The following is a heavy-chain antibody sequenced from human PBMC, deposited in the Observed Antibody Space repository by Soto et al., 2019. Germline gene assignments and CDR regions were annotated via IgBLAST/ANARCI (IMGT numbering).Heavy chain of an antibody. CDR1: GFTFNNAW. Sequence: EVQLVESGGGLVKPGGSLRLSCAVSGFTFNNAWMSWVRQAPGKGLEWVGHIESKTDGGTTDYAAPVKGRFTISRDDSKTTLYLQMNSLKTEDTAVYFCRAGVNWGQGTLVTVSS. CDR2: IESKTDGGTT. J-gene: IGHJ4*02. V-gene: IGHV3-15*04. D-gene: IGHD3-10*01. CDR3: RAGVN.